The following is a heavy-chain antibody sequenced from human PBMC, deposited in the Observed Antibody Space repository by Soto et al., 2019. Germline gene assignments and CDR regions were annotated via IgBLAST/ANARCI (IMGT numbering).Heavy chain of an antibody. CDR3: AREGDYYDSSGYNYYYYGMDV. CDR1: GYTFTSYG. V-gene: IGHV1-18*01. J-gene: IGHJ6*02. Sequence: QVQLVQSGAEVKKPGASVKVSCKASGYTFTSYGISWVRQAPGQGLEWMGWISAYNGNTNYAQKLQGRVTMTTDTSTSTAYMELRSLRSDDTAVYYCAREGDYYDSSGYNYYYYGMDVWGQGTTVTVSS. CDR2: ISAYNGNT. D-gene: IGHD3-22*01.